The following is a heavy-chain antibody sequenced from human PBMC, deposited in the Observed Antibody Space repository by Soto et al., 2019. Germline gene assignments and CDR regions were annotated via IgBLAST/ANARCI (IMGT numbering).Heavy chain of an antibody. D-gene: IGHD5-12*01. Sequence: SETLSLTCAVYGGSFSGYYWSWIRQPPGKGLEWIGDIYYSGSTNYNPSLKSRVTISVDTSKNQFSLKLSSVTAADTAVYYCARLKSGRTGYYFDYWGQGTLVTVSS. J-gene: IGHJ4*02. CDR3: ARLKSGRTGYYFDY. CDR1: GGSFSGYY. CDR2: IYYSGST. V-gene: IGHV4-34*01.